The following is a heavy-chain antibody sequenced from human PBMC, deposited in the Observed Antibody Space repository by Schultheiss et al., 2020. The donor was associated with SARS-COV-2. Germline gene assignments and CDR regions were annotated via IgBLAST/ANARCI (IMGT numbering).Heavy chain of an antibody. CDR1: GYTFTSYA. D-gene: IGHD3-10*01. CDR3: ARTPRGGLWFGESISGMDV. CDR2: SNAGNGNT. Sequence: ASVKVSCKASGYTFTSYAMHWVRQAPGQRLEWMGWSNAGNGNTKYSQEFQGRVTITRDTSASTAYMELSSLRSDDTAVYYCARTPRGGLWFGESISGMDVWGQGTTVTVSS. J-gene: IGHJ6*02. V-gene: IGHV1-3*02.